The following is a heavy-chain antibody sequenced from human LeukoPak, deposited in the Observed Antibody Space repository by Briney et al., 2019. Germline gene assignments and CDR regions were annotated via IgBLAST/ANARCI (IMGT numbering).Heavy chain of an antibody. CDR3: ARDPLSSSSFVL. J-gene: IGHJ4*02. Sequence: GGSLRLSCAASGFTFSSYSMNWVRQAPGKGLEWVSYIGSRSATIYYADSVKGRFTISRDNAKNSLYLQMNSLRAEDTAVYYCARDPLSSSSFVLWGQGTLGTVSS. CDR1: GFTFSSYS. D-gene: IGHD6-13*01. CDR2: IGSRSATI. V-gene: IGHV3-48*01.